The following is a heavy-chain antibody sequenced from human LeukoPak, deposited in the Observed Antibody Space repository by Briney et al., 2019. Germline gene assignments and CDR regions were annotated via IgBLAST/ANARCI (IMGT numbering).Heavy chain of an antibody. CDR1: GYTFTSYA. V-gene: IGHV7-4-1*02. D-gene: IGHD5-18*01. Sequence: ASVKVSCKASGYTFTSYAMNWVRQAPGQGLEWMGWINTNTGNPTYAQGFTGRFVFSLDTSVSTAYLQISSLKAKDTAVYYCARGSAGYSYADGDYWGQGTLVTVSS. CDR2: INTNTGNP. J-gene: IGHJ4*02. CDR3: ARGSAGYSYADGDY.